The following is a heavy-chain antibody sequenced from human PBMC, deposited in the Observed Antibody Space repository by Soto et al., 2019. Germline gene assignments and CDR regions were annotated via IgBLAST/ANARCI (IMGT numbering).Heavy chain of an antibody. J-gene: IGHJ4*02. V-gene: IGHV4-59*01. CDR1: GGSISSYY. D-gene: IGHD6-19*01. Sequence: SETLSLTCTVSGGSISSYYWSWIRQPPGKGLEWIGYIYYSGSTSYNPSLKSRVTISVDTSKNQFSLKLSSVTAADTAVYYCAAAQTPSSGWYPQVGYWGQGTLVTVS. CDR2: IYYSGST. CDR3: AAAQTPSSGWYPQVGY.